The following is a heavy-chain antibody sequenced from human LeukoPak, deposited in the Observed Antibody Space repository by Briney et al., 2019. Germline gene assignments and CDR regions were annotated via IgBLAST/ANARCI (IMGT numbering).Heavy chain of an antibody. CDR3: ATCWRVVSGNWYLSFDS. V-gene: IGHV3-23*01. Sequence: GGSLRLSCAASGFTFSSYAMNWVRQNPGKGLEWVSSISDSGDETYYADSVRGRFTISRDNSKNTLYLQMKSLGGDDTALYYCATCWRVVSGNWYLSFDSWGQGTLVTVSS. CDR2: ISDSGDET. CDR1: GFTFSSYA. D-gene: IGHD6-13*01. J-gene: IGHJ4*02.